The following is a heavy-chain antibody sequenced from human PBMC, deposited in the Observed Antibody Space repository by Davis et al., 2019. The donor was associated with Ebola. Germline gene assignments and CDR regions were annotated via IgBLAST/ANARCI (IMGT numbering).Heavy chain of an antibody. CDR3: AGHPTVSGGGDYYYGMDV. CDR2: INPSGGST. CDR1: GYTFTSHY. D-gene: IGHD3-16*01. V-gene: IGHV1-46*01. J-gene: IGHJ6*02. Sequence: ASVKVSCKASGYTFTSHYMHWVRQAPGQGLEWMGIINPSGGSTSYAQKFQGRVTMTRDTSTSTVYMELSSLRSEDTAVYYCAGHPTVSGGGDYYYGMDVWGQGTTVTVSS.